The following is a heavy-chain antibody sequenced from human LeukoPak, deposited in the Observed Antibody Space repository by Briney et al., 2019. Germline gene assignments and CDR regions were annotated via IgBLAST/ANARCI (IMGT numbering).Heavy chain of an antibody. CDR3: ARINSGSYAFDI. D-gene: IGHD1-26*01. CDR2: IWYDGSNK. CDR1: GFTFSSYG. V-gene: IGHV3-33*01. Sequence: PGGSLGLSCAASGFTFSSYGMHWVRQAPGKGLEWVAVIWYDGSNKYYADSVKGRFTISRDNSKNTLYLQMNSLRAEDTAVYYCARINSGSYAFDIWGQGTMVTVSS. J-gene: IGHJ3*02.